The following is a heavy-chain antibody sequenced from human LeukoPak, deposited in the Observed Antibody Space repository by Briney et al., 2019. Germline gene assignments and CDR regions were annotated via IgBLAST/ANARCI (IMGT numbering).Heavy chain of an antibody. D-gene: IGHD5-24*01. V-gene: IGHV3-30*18. CDR2: ISYDGSNK. CDR3: AKDRWLQGYFDY. Sequence: PGGSLRLSCAASGFTFSSYGMHWVRQAPGKGLESVAVISYDGSNKYYADSVKGRFTISRDNSKKTVYLQMNSLRTEDTAVYYCAKDRWLQGYFDYWGQGTLVTVSS. CDR1: GFTFSSYG. J-gene: IGHJ4*02.